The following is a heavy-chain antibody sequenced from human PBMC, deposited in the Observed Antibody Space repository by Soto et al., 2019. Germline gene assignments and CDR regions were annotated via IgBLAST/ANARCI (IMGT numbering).Heavy chain of an antibody. V-gene: IGHV3-48*03. CDR3: ASLSGSYGFDP. D-gene: IGHD1-26*01. Sequence: GGSLRLSCAGSGLSFSSYEMNWVRQAPGKGLEWVSYISSSGSDTYYADSVKARFTISRDNAQNSLYLQMTRLRAEDTAIYYCASLSGSYGFDPWGQGTLVTVSS. J-gene: IGHJ5*02. CDR1: GLSFSSYE. CDR2: ISSSGSDT.